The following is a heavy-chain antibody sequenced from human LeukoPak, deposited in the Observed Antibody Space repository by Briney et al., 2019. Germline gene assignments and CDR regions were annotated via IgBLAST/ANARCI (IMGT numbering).Heavy chain of an antibody. CDR3: ARYSGTYRDF. CDR1: GFTFSTYN. D-gene: IGHD1-26*01. J-gene: IGHJ4*02. CDR2: ITSSSSYI. Sequence: PGGSLRLSCAASGFTFSTYNMNWVRQAPGKGLEWVSSITSSSSYISYADSVKGRFTISRDNAKNSLYLQMNSLRAEDTAVYYCARYSGTYRDFWGQGTLVTVSS. V-gene: IGHV3-21*01.